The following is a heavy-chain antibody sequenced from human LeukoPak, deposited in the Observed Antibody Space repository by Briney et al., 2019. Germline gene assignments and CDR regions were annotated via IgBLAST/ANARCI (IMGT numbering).Heavy chain of an antibody. Sequence: PSETLSLTCAVYGGSFSGYYWSWIRQPPGKGLEWIGEINHSGSTNYNPSLESRVTISVDTSKNQFSLKLSSVTAADTAVYYCARARGLYSYGYWLFDYWGQGTLVTVSS. J-gene: IGHJ4*02. CDR3: ARARGLYSYGYWLFDY. V-gene: IGHV4-34*01. D-gene: IGHD5-18*01. CDR1: GGSFSGYY. CDR2: INHSGST.